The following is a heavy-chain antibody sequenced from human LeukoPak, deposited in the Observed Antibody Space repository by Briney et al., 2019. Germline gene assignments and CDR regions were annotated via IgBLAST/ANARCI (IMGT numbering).Heavy chain of an antibody. D-gene: IGHD5-18*01. Sequence: PGGSLRLSCAASGFTFSSYGMHWVRQAPGKGLEWVAVISYDGSNKYYADSVKGRFTISRDNSKNTLYLQMNSLRAEDTAVYYCAKPDSPWWIQLWGLPYWGHGTLVTVSS. J-gene: IGHJ4*01. CDR2: ISYDGSNK. CDR1: GFTFSSYG. V-gene: IGHV3-30*18. CDR3: AKPDSPWWIQLWGLPY.